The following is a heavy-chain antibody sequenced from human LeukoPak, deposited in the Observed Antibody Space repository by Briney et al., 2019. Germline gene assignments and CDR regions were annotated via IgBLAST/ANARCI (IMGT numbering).Heavy chain of an antibody. J-gene: IGHJ1*01. CDR1: GGSFSGYY. CDR2: INHSGST. CDR3: ARAYDSSGRDFQH. D-gene: IGHD3-22*01. Sequence: SETLSLTCAVYGGSFSGYYWSWIRQPPGKGLEWIGEINHSGSTNYNPSLKSRVTISVDTSKNQLSLKLSSVTAADTAVYYCARAYDSSGRDFQHWGQGTLVTVSS. V-gene: IGHV4-34*01.